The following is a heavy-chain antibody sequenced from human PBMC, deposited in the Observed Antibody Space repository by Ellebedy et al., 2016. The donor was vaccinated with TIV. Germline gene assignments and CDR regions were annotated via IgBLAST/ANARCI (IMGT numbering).Heavy chain of an antibody. D-gene: IGHD5-18*01. Sequence: GESLKISCAASGFTFNNYAMTWVRQAPGKGLEWISTIGVKTYYADSVKGRFTISRDNSKRTVDLQMNGLRAEDTAIYFCAKDRTSGDGYWVFDNWGQGTLVTVSS. V-gene: IGHV3-23*01. CDR3: AKDRTSGDGYWVFDN. CDR2: IGVKT. CDR1: GFTFNNYA. J-gene: IGHJ4*02.